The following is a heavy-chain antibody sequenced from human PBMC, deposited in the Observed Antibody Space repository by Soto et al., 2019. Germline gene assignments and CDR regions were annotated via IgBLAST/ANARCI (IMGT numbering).Heavy chain of an antibody. V-gene: IGHV1-3*01. CDR1: GYTFTSYG. CDR3: ARGGYFDSSNYLAY. J-gene: IGHJ4*02. CDR2: INPGNGNT. D-gene: IGHD3-22*01. Sequence: ASVKVSCKASGYTFTSYGINWVRQAPGLGLEWMGWINPGNGNTKYSQQFQGRVIIDRDTSASTAYMELSSLRSEDTAVYYCARGGYFDSSNYLAYWGLGTLVTVCS.